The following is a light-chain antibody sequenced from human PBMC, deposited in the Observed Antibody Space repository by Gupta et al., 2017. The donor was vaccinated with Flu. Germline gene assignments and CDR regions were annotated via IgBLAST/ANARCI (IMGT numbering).Light chain of an antibody. CDR2: KAS. V-gene: IGKV1-5*03. CDR1: QNIYSR. Sequence: GDRVTITCRASQNIYSRLAWYQQKPGKAPKLLIYKASNLQSGVPSRFSGSESGTDFTLTISSLQPDDFATYYCQHYISYLSTFGQGTKLEIK. CDR3: QHYISYLST. J-gene: IGKJ2*01.